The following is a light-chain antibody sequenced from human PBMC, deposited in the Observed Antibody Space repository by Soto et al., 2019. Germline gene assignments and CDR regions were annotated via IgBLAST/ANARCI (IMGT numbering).Light chain of an antibody. Sequence: DIQTTQSPSSLSASVGDRVTITCRASHPININLVWFQQKPGKAPKSLIYDATHLQSGVPSRFSGSGGGTDFTLTIGSLQPEDVATYYCQHYQRYPPSFGGGTKLEIK. CDR3: QHYQRYPPS. J-gene: IGKJ4*01. CDR2: DAT. V-gene: IGKV1-16*01. CDR1: HPININ.